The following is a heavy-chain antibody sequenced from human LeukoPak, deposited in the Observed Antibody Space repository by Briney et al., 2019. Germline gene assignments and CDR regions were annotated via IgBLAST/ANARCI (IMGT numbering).Heavy chain of an antibody. J-gene: IGHJ5*02. CDR2: IYYSATT. Sequence: SETLSLTCTVSGGSISSSSYYWGWIRQPPGEGLEWIGSIYYSATTYYNPSLKSRVSISVDTSKNQFSLKLSSVSAADTAVYYCARSSGYLFDPWGQGILVTVSS. CDR3: ARSSGYLFDP. D-gene: IGHD3-22*01. CDR1: GGSISSSSYY. V-gene: IGHV4-39*01.